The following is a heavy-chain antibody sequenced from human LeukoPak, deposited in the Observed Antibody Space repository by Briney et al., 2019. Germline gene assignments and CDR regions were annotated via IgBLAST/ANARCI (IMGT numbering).Heavy chain of an antibody. D-gene: IGHD3-3*01. Sequence: GGSLRLSCAASGFIFSSYAMNWVRQAPGKGLEWVSAISGSGGSTYYADSVKGRFTISRDNSKNTLYLQMNSLRAEDTAVYYCAKNGKNPQRFLEWLTNYYYGMDVWGQGTTVTVSS. CDR1: GFIFSSYA. CDR3: AKNGKNPQRFLEWLTNYYYGMDV. J-gene: IGHJ6*02. CDR2: ISGSGGST. V-gene: IGHV3-23*01.